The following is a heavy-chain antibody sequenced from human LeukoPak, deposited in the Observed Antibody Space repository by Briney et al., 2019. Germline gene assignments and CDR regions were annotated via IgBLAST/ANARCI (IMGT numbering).Heavy chain of an antibody. CDR3: ARVVKQQLVHYYFDY. J-gene: IGHJ4*02. CDR2: INPSGGST. V-gene: IGHV1-46*03. Sequence: ASVKVSCKASGYTLTSYYMHWVRQAPGQGLEWMGIINPSGGSTIYAQKFQGRVTMTRDTSTSTVYMELSSLRSEDTAVYYCARVVKQQLVHYYFDYWGQGTLVTVSS. D-gene: IGHD6-13*01. CDR1: GYTLTSYY.